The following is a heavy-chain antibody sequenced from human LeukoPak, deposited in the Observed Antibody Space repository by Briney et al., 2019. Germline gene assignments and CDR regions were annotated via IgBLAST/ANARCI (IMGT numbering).Heavy chain of an antibody. Sequence: GGSLRLSCAASGFTFSSYGMSWVRQAPGKGLEWVSGISWNSGSIGYADSVKGRFTISRDNAKNSLYLQMNSLRAEDTAVYYCARGPSGYHNTGGQGTLVTVSS. D-gene: IGHD5-12*01. J-gene: IGHJ4*02. V-gene: IGHV3-20*04. CDR1: GFTFSSYG. CDR2: ISWNSGSI. CDR3: ARGPSGYHNT.